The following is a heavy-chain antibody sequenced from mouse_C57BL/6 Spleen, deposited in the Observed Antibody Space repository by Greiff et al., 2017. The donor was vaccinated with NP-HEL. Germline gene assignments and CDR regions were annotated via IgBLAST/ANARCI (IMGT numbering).Heavy chain of an antibody. CDR1: GYTFTSYW. V-gene: IGHV1-64*01. CDR2: IHPNSGST. Sequence: VQLQQSGAELVKPGASVKLSCKASGYTFTSYWMHWVKQRPGQGLEWIGMIHPNSGSTNYNEKFKSKATLTVDKSSSTAYMQLSSLTSEDSAVYYCARGGLDDYVGLGDYWGQGTTLTVSS. J-gene: IGHJ2*01. CDR3: ARGGLDDYVGLGDY. D-gene: IGHD2-4*01.